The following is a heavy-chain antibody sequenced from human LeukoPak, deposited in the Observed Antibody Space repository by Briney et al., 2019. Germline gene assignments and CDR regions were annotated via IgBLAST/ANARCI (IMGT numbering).Heavy chain of an antibody. V-gene: IGHV3-43*02. CDR3: TKGIGGSGYYGVDY. CDR1: GFTFEDYA. D-gene: IGHD3-3*01. J-gene: IGHJ4*02. CDR2: ISGDGGDT. Sequence: PGRSLRLSCAASGFTFEDYAMHWVRQAPGKGLEWVSLISGDGGDTSYADSVKGRFTISRDNSRSSLYLQMNSLTTEDTALYYCTKGIGGSGYYGVDYWGQGTLVTVSS.